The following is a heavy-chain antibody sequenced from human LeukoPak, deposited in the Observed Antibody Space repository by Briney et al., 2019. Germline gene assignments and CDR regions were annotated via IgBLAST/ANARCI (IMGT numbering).Heavy chain of an antibody. CDR1: GFTFSSYS. V-gene: IGHV3-21*01. J-gene: IGHJ6*03. CDR3: ARAYTIFGVVSDDYYYMDV. CDR2: ISSSSSYI. D-gene: IGHD3-3*01. Sequence: GGSLRLSCAASGFTFSSYSMNWVRQAPGKGLEWVSSISSSSSYIYYADSVKGRFTISRDNAKNSLYLQMNSLRAEDTAVYYCARAYTIFGVVSDDYYYMDVWGKGTTVTVSS.